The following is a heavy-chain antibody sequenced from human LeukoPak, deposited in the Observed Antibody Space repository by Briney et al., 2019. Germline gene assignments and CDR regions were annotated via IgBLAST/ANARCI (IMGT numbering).Heavy chain of an antibody. D-gene: IGHD6-13*01. J-gene: IGHJ4*02. CDR3: ARDSIAAAGPFDY. CDR1: GGSISNYY. CDR2: IYYSGST. Sequence: SETLSLTCTVSGGSISNYYWSWIRQPPGKGLEWIGYIYYSGSTNYNPSLKSRVTISVDTSKNQFSLKLSSVTAADTAVYYCARDSIAAAGPFDYWGQGTLVTVSS. V-gene: IGHV4-59*01.